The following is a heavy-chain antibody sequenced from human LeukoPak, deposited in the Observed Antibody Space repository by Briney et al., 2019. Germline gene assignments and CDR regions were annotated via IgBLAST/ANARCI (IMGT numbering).Heavy chain of an antibody. V-gene: IGHV1-18*01. D-gene: IGHD6-6*01. CDR2: ISAYNGNT. J-gene: IGHJ4*02. CDR1: GYTFTSYG. Sequence: ASVKVSCKASGYTFTSYGISWVRQAPGQGLEWMGWISAYNGNTNYAQKLQGRVTITTDTSTSTAYMELRSLRSDDTAVYYCARDLATFYSSSSPPDYWGQGTLVTVSS. CDR3: ARDLATFYSSSSPPDY.